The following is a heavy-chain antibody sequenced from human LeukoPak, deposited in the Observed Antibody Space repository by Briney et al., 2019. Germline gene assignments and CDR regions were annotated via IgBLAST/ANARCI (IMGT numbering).Heavy chain of an antibody. CDR3: ARGSNDYVWGSYRLCDY. Sequence: ASVKVSCKASGYTFTGYYMHWVRQAPGQGLEWMGWINPNSGGTNYAQKFQGRVTMTRDTSISTAYMELRSLRSDDTAVYYCARGSNDYVWGSYRLCDYWGQGTLVTVSS. J-gene: IGHJ4*02. CDR2: INPNSGGT. CDR1: GYTFTGYY. D-gene: IGHD3-16*02. V-gene: IGHV1-2*02.